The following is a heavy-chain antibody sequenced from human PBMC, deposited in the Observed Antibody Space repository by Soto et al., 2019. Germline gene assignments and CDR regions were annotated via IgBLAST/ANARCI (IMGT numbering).Heavy chain of an antibody. V-gene: IGHV1-24*01. J-gene: IGHJ4*02. CDR1: GYTLTELS. D-gene: IGHD6-25*01. CDR2: FDPEDGET. CDR3: AREGSQRPYFDY. Sequence: ASVKVSCKVSGYTLTELSMHWVRQAPGKGLEWMGGFDPEDGETIYAQKFQGWVTMTRDTSNSTAYMELSRLRSDDTAVYYCAREGSQRPYFDYWGQGTLVTVSS.